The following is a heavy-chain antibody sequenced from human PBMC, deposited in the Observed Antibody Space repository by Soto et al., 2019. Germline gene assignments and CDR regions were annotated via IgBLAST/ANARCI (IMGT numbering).Heavy chain of an antibody. Sequence: GESLKISGKGSGYSFACYWITWVLQKPGKGLEWMVRIDPSDSQTYYSPSFRGHVTISVTKSITTVFLQWSSLRASDTAMYYCARQIYDSDTGPNFQYYFDSWGQGTPVTVSS. CDR2: IDPSDSQT. J-gene: IGHJ4*02. V-gene: IGHV5-10-1*01. CDR3: ARQIYDSDTGPNFQYYFDS. D-gene: IGHD3-22*01. CDR1: GYSFACYW.